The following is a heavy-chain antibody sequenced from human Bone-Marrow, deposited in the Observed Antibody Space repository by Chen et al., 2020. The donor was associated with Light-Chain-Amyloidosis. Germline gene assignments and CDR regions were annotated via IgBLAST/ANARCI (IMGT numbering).Heavy chain of an antibody. CDR2: FDPEDEEM. D-gene: IGHD3-22*01. J-gene: IGHJ4*02. V-gene: IGHV1-24*01. Sequence: QVQLVQSGAEVKRPGASVKVSCKVSGDSLTDLAIHWVRQAPGKGLEWVGGFDPEDEEMMYSQKLQGRVRMIEDTSTETAYMELTSLTSEDTAMYYCATEVDVGDYYETCFNYWGQGTLITVSS. CDR1: GDSLTDLA. CDR3: ATEVDVGDYYETCFNY.